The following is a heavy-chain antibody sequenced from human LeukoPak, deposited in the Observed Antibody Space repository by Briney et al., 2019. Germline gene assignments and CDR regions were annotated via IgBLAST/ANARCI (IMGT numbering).Heavy chain of an antibody. CDR2: INPSSGGT. V-gene: IGHV1-2*02. CDR3: ARLDYYGSGSGFDY. D-gene: IGHD3-10*01. J-gene: IGHJ4*02. CDR1: GYTFTGYY. Sequence: GASVKVSCKASGYTFTGYYMHWVRQAPGQGLEWMGWINPSSGGTNYAQKFQGRVTMTRDTSISTAYMELSRLRSDDTAVYYCARLDYYGSGSGFDYWGQGTLVTVSS.